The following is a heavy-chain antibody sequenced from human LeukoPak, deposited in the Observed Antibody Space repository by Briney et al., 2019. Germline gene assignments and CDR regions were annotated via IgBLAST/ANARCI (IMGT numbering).Heavy chain of an antibody. CDR1: GFSFSSYW. D-gene: IGHD2-15*01. CDR2: IQYDGSTT. CDR3: ARALVAGVTLNALDI. J-gene: IGHJ3*02. V-gene: IGHV3-74*01. Sequence: GGSLRLSCAASGFSFSSYWMHWVLQVPGKGLVWVARIQYDGSTTNYADSVKGRFTISRDNAKKTLYVQMNSLRAEDTAVYYCARALVAGVTLNALDIWGQGTMVTVSS.